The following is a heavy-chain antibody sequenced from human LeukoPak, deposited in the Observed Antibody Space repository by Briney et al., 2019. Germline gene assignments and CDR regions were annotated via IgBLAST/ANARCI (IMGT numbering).Heavy chain of an antibody. CDR2: MNPNSGNT. D-gene: IGHD2-21*02. V-gene: IGHV1-8*03. CDR1: GYTFTSYD. Sequence: ASVKVSCKASGYTFTSYDINGVRQATGQGLEWMGWMNPNSGNTGYAQKFQGRVTITRNTSISTAYMELSSLRSEDTAVYYCARGRVTPGLFDPWGQGTLVTVSS. CDR3: ARGRVTPGLFDP. J-gene: IGHJ5*02.